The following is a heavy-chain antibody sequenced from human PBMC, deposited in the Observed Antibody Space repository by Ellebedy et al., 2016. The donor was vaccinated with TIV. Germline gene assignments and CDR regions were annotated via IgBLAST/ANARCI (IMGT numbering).Heavy chain of an antibody. J-gene: IGHJ4*02. CDR2: ISDYNGNT. CDR3: ARVAAVAGTIFHY. Sequence: AASVKVSFKASGYTFTSYGISWVRQPPGQGLEWMGWISDYNGNTNYAQKLQGRVTMTKDTSTSTAYMELRSLRSDETAVYYCARVAAVAGTIFHYWGQGTLVTVSS. V-gene: IGHV1-18*04. CDR1: GYTFTSYG. D-gene: IGHD6-19*01.